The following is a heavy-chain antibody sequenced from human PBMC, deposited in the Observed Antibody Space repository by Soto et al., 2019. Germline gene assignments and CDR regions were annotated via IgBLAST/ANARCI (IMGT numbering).Heavy chain of an antibody. D-gene: IGHD6-13*01. CDR3: ARERSAAGTGWFDP. CDR2: MNPNSGNT. CDR1: GYTFTSYD. Sequence: QVQLVQSGAEVKKPGASVKVSCKASGYTFTSYDINWVRQATGQGLEWMGWMNPNSGNTGYAQKFQGRVTMTRNTSMSTAYMELSSLRSEDTAVYYCARERSAAGTGWFDPWGPGTLVTVSS. V-gene: IGHV1-8*01. J-gene: IGHJ5*02.